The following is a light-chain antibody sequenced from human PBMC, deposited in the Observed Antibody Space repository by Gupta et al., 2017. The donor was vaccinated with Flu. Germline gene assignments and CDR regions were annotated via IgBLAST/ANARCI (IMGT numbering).Light chain of an antibody. J-gene: IGLJ1*01. CDR3: TLYTTSSTRV. Sequence: QSALTQPASVSGSPGQSITISCTGSTSDVRGFKYVSWYQQHPGKAPKLIIYQVTNRPSGVSDRFSGSTSGNTAALTISGLQAEDEGDYFCTLYTTSSTRVFGTGTKVTVL. CDR2: QVT. V-gene: IGLV2-14*01. CDR1: TSDVRGFKY.